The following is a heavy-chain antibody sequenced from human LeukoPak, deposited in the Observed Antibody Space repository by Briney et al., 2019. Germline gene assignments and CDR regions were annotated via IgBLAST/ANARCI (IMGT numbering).Heavy chain of an antibody. Sequence: GASVKVSCKASGYTFTSYDINWVRQATGQGLEWMGWMNPNSGNTNYAQKFQGRVTMTADTSTSTAYMELRSLRSDDTAIYYCARGSSSFRTVTDFDYWGQGALVTVSS. CDR2: MNPNSGNT. J-gene: IGHJ4*02. D-gene: IGHD4-17*01. CDR3: ARGSSSFRTVTDFDY. CDR1: GYTFTSYD. V-gene: IGHV1-8*02.